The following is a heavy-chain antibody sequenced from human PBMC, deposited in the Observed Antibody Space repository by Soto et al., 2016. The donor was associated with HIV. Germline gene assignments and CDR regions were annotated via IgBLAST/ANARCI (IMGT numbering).Heavy chain of an antibody. J-gene: IGHJ6*03. CDR2: ITKSGSVV. Sequence: QVQLVESGGGLVKPGGSLRLSCGGSGFNFSDYYMTWIRQAPGKRLEWVSYITKSGSVVYYADFVKGRFLISRDNTKNSVYLDLKSLGVEDTAVYYCARPPRRSPDYYYMEVWGERDRRSTVSS. CDR3: ARPPRRSPDYYYMEV. D-gene: IGHD6-25*01. CDR1: GFNFSDYY. V-gene: IGHV3-11*04.